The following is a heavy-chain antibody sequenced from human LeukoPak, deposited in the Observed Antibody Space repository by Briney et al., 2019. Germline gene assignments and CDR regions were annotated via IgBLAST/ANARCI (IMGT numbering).Heavy chain of an antibody. CDR1: GYTLTELS. D-gene: IGHD4-23*01. CDR2: FDPEDGET. V-gene: IGHV1-24*01. CDR3: ATSRVTREDYGGNLGAFLRDY. Sequence: ASVKVSCKVSGYTLTELSMHWVRQAPGKGPEWMGGFDPEDGETIYAQKFQGRVTMTEDTSTDTAYMELSSLRSEDTAVYYCATSRVTREDYGGNLGAFLRDYWGQGTLVTVSS. J-gene: IGHJ4*02.